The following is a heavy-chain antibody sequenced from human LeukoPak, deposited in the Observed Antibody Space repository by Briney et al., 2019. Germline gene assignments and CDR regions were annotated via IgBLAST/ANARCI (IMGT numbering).Heavy chain of an antibody. CDR1: GFSFHLHG. V-gene: IGHV3-30*02. CDR2: IRYDGTTQ. D-gene: IGHD3-22*01. CDR3: TTAYYYDSSGYSRMDV. J-gene: IGHJ6*02. Sequence: GGSLRLSCVASGFSFHLHGMNWVRQAPGKGPEWVTFIRYDGTTQHYADSVQGRFTVSRDNSKNTVYLQMNSLRVEDTAVYYCTTAYYYDSSGYSRMDVWGQGTTVTVSS.